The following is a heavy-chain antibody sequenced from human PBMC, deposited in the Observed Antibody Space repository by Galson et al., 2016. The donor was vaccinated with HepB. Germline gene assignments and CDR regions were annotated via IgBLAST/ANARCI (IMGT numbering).Heavy chain of an antibody. J-gene: IGHJ5*02. D-gene: IGHD4-17*01. CDR2: IYHSGST. CDR1: GGSISSGGCS. CDR3: ARYYGGWFDP. V-gene: IGHV4-30-2*01. Sequence: TLSLTCAVSGGSISSGGCSWSWIRQPPGKGLEWIGDIYHSGSTYYNPSLKRRVTIAVHTPKRQFSLKLNSVTAAATAVYYWARYYGGWFDPWGQGTLVTVSS.